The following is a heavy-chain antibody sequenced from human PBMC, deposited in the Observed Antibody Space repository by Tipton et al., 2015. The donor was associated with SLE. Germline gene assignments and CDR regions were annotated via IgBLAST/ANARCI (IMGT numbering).Heavy chain of an antibody. V-gene: IGHV1-18*01. CDR1: GYTFSNYG. CDR2: ISAYNGNA. Sequence: QVQLVQSGAEVKKPGASVKVSCKASGYTFSNYGFIWVRQAPGQGLEWMGWISAYNGNANYEQKLQDRVTMTTDTSTATVHMELRSMRSDVTAVYYFARDSAGTCVLRALGDSFDIWGQGTMVTVSS. D-gene: IGHD2-21*02. J-gene: IGHJ3*02. CDR3: ARDSAGTCVLRALGDSFDI.